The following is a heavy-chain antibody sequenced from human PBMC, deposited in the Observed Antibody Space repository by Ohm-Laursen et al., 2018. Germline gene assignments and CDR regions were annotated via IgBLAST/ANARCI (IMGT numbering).Heavy chain of an antibody. Sequence: GSSVKVSCKASGYTFTGYYMHWVRQAPGQGLEWMGWINPNSGGTNYAQKFQGRVTMTRDTSISTAYMELSRLRSDDTAVYYGARDTNYYDSSGYLSDYWGQGTLVTVSS. CDR1: GYTFTGYY. V-gene: IGHV1-2*02. CDR3: ARDTNYYDSSGYLSDY. J-gene: IGHJ4*02. CDR2: INPNSGGT. D-gene: IGHD3-22*01.